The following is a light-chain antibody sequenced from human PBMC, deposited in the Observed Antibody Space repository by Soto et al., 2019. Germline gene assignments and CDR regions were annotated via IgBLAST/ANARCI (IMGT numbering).Light chain of an antibody. CDR2: GTS. V-gene: IGKV3-20*01. CDR1: QRVGPHY. J-gene: IGKJ1*01. Sequence: EIVLTQSPGTLSLSPGDRATLSCRASQRVGPHYLAWYQQKPGQSPRFLVYGTSSRAPGVPDRFSGSGSGTDFTLSISSLQPEDSAVYYCQQYDHSPWTFGQGTKVEI. CDR3: QQYDHSPWT.